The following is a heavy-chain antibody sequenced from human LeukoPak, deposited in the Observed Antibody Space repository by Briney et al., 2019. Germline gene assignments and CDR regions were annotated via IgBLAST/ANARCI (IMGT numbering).Heavy chain of an antibody. V-gene: IGHV1-8*01. CDR2: MNPKSGNT. D-gene: IGHD3-10*01. Sequence: ASVNVSCKASGYTFTSYDINWVRHATGQGLEWMGWMNPKSGNTGYAQKFQGRVTMTRNTSISTAYMELSSLRSEDTAVYYCARAEELLWFGDYYYGMDVWGQGTTVTVSS. CDR3: ARAEELLWFGDYYYGMDV. J-gene: IGHJ6*02. CDR1: GYTFTSYD.